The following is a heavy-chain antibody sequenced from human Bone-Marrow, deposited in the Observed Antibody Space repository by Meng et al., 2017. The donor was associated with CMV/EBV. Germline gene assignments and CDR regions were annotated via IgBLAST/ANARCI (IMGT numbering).Heavy chain of an antibody. V-gene: IGHV4-61*01. CDR1: GGSVSRGRYY. J-gene: IGHJ4*02. Sequence: SETLSLTCTVSGGSVSRGRYYWSWIRQPPGKGLEWIGYIYYSGSTNYNPSLKSRVTISVDTSKNQFSLKLSSVTAADTAMYYCASGLGYCSNTSCADYWGQGTLVTVSS. CDR2: IYYSGST. D-gene: IGHD2-2*01. CDR3: ASGLGYCSNTSCADY.